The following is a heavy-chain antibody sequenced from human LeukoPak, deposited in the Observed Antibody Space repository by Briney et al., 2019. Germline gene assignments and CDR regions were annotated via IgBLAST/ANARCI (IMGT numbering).Heavy chain of an antibody. D-gene: IGHD6-19*01. CDR1: GLTVSSYA. J-gene: IGHJ6*03. V-gene: IGHV3-23*01. CDR3: ARVVGQWLVGYYYYYMDV. Sequence: GGSLRLSCAASGLTVSSYAMSWVRQAPGKGLEWVSANSGSGGSTYYADSVKGRFTISRDNSKKTLYLQMNSLRAEDTAVYYCARVVGQWLVGYYYYYMDVWGKGTTVTISS. CDR2: NSGSGGST.